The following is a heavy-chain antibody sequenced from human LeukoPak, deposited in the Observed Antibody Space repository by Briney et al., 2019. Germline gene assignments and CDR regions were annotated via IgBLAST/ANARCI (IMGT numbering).Heavy chain of an antibody. V-gene: IGHV3-23*01. J-gene: IGHJ4*02. CDR1: GFTFSSYA. CDR2: ITGNGVTT. D-gene: IGHD3-22*01. Sequence: GGSLRLSCAASGFTFSSYAMGWVRQAPGKGLTWVTGITGNGVTTYYADSVKGRFTISRDNSKNTLYLQMNSLRAEDTAVYYCARRDYSDSSDYFPLFDYWGQGTLVTVSS. CDR3: ARRDYSDSSDYFPLFDY.